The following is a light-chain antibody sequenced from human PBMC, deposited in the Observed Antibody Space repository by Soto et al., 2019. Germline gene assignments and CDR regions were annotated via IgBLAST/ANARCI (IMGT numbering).Light chain of an antibody. V-gene: IGLV6-57*01. CDR3: QSYHSSNLWV. J-gene: IGLJ3*02. CDR2: EDN. Sequence: NFMLTQPHSVSASPGKTVTISCTRSSGSIASNDVQWYQQRPGSSPTTVIYEDNQRPSGVPDRFSGSIDSSSNSASLTISGLKTEDEADYYCQSYHSSNLWVFGGGTKLTVL. CDR1: SGSIASND.